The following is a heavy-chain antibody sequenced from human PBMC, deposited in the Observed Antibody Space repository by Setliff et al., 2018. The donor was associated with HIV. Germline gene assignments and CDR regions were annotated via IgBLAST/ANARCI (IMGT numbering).Heavy chain of an antibody. CDR1: GYSISSGYY. V-gene: IGHV4-38-2*01. J-gene: IGHJ4*02. CDR3: ARGVRDNSGWSSYYFDY. D-gene: IGHD6-19*01. CDR2: IYHSGST. Sequence: PSETLSLTCAVSGYSISSGYYWGWIRQPPGKGLEWIGSIYHSGSTNYNPSLESRVTTSADTSKKQFSLRLTSVTAADTAVYYCARGVRDNSGWSSYYFDYWGQGTLVTVSS.